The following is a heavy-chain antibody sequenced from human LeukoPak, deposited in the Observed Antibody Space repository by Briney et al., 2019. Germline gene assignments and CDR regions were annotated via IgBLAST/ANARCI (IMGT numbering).Heavy chain of an antibody. J-gene: IGHJ4*02. D-gene: IGHD5-18*01. V-gene: IGHV4-61*01. CDR2: IYYSAST. CDR1: GGSVSSGSYY. Sequence: SDTLSLTCTVSGGSVSSGSYYWSWIRQPPGKGREWIGYIYYSASTNYNPSLKSRVTISVDTSNNQFSLKLSSVTAADTAVYYCARGSRGYSYGWGQGTLVTVSS. CDR3: ARGSRGYSYG.